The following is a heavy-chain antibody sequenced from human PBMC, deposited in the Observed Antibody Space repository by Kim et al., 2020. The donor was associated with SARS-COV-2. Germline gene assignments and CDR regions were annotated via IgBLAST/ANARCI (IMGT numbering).Heavy chain of an antibody. D-gene: IGHD5-18*01. Sequence: SLKSRVTITVDTSKNQFTMKLSSVTAADTAVYYCARGYSYGYLLRGIVDYWGQGTLVTVSS. V-gene: IGHV4-34*01. CDR3: ARGYSYGYLLRGIVDY. J-gene: IGHJ4*02.